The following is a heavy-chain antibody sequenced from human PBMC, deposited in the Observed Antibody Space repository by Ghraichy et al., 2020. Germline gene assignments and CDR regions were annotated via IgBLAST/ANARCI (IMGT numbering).Heavy chain of an antibody. CDR2: IKQDGSEK. Sequence: GGSLRLSCAASGFTFSSYWMSWVRQAPGKGLEWVANIKQDGSEKYYVDSVKGQFTISRDNAKNSLYLQMNSLRAEDTAVYYCAREYYDFWSGYYQGYYYGMDVWGQGTTVTVSS. CDR3: AREYYDFWSGYYQGYYYGMDV. V-gene: IGHV3-7*03. J-gene: IGHJ6*02. D-gene: IGHD3-3*01. CDR1: GFTFSSYW.